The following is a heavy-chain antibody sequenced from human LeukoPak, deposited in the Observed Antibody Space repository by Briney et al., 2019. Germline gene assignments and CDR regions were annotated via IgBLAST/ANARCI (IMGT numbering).Heavy chain of an antibody. J-gene: IGHJ4*02. V-gene: IGHV1-46*01. D-gene: IGHD1-7*01. CDR2: INPSGGST. CDR3: AREGTPTPSGYFDY. Sequence: VSVKVSCKASGYTFTSYYMHWVRQAPGQGLEWMGIINPSGGSTSYAQKSQGRVTMTRATSTSTVYMELSSLRSEDTAVYYCAREGTPTPSGYFDYWGQGTLVTVSS. CDR1: GYTFTSYY.